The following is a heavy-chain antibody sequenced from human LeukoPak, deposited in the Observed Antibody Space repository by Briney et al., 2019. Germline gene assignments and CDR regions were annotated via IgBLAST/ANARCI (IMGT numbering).Heavy chain of an antibody. CDR1: GYTFIDYY. Sequence: ASVKVSCKASGYTFIDYYIHWLRQAPGQGLEWMGRINPNIPNTDDTDYAQNFQGRVTMTRDTSISTAFMELSRLTSDDTAVYYCAGGLRDLYFVWGQGTLVTVSS. D-gene: IGHD3-9*01. CDR3: AGGLRDLYFV. CDR2: INPNIPNTDDT. V-gene: IGHV1-2*06. J-gene: IGHJ4*02.